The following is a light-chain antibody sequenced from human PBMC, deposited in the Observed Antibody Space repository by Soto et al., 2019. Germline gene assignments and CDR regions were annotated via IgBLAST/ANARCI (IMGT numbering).Light chain of an antibody. CDR2: GAS. CDR3: QQYNNWLIT. J-gene: IGKJ5*01. V-gene: IGKV3-15*01. CDR1: QSVSGN. Sequence: EIVMTQSPATLSVSPGESATLSFRASQSVSGNLAWYQQKPGQAPRLLIYGASTRATGIPARFSGSGSGTEFTLTISSLKSEDFAVYYCQQYNNWLITFGQGTRLEIK.